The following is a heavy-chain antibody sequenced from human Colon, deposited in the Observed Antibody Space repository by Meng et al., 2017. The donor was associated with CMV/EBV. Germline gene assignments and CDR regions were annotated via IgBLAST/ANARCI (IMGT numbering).Heavy chain of an antibody. CDR1: GGSINTIGYY. Sequence: SETLSPTCTVSGGSINTIGYYWGSIRQSPGRGLTWIGNFDYSGSTYYTPSLNSRVTISMDTSKNQFSLNLSSVTAADTAVYYCARDHAPQCPNGVCPNYYYGMDVWGQGTKVTVSS. V-gene: IGHV4-39*07. CDR2: FDYSGST. CDR3: ARDHAPQCPNGVCPNYYYGMDV. J-gene: IGHJ6*02. D-gene: IGHD2-8*01.